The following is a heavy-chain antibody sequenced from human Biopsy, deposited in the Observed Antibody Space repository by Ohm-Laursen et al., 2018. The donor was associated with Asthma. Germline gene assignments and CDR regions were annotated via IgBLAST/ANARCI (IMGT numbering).Heavy chain of an antibody. V-gene: IGHV4-30-4*01. CDR3: ARVASYGDLYFGIDV. CDR2: VFWSGTT. CDR1: GAYIGSRDHH. Sequence: SQALSLTCTVGGAYIGSRDHHWSWIRQSPGTGLEWIGFVFWSGTTHYNRSLERRLSISIDTTRNELSMTLRSVTAADTAVYFCARVASYGDLYFGIDVWGPGTTVSVS. D-gene: IGHD4-17*01. J-gene: IGHJ6*02.